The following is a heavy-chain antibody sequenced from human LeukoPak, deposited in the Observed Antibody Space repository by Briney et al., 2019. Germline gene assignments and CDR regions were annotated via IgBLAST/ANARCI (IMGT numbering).Heavy chain of an antibody. CDR2: ISAYNGNT. CDR1: GYTFTSYG. Sequence: ASVKVSCKASGYTFTSYGISWVRQAPGQGLEWMGWISAYNGNTNYAQKLQGRVTMTTDTSTSTAYMELSSLRSEDMAVYYCARDVSSTSSWWFDPWGQGTLVIVSS. V-gene: IGHV1-18*03. D-gene: IGHD2-2*01. CDR3: ARDVSSTSSWWFDP. J-gene: IGHJ5*02.